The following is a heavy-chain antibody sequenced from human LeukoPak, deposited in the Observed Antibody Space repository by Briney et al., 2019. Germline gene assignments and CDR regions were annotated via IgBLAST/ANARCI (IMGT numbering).Heavy chain of an antibody. J-gene: IGHJ4*02. Sequence: AGGSLRLSCAASGFTFSDYYMSWIRQAPGKGLEWVSYISSSGSTIYYAVSVKGRFTISRDNAKNSLYLQMNSLRAEDTALYYCAKAHGGPAAPYYFDYWGQGTLVTVSS. V-gene: IGHV3-11*01. CDR1: GFTFSDYY. CDR2: ISSSGSTI. D-gene: IGHD2-2*01. CDR3: AKAHGGPAAPYYFDY.